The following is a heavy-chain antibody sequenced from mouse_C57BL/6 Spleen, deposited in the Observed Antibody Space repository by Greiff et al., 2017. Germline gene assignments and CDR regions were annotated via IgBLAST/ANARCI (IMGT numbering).Heavy chain of an antibody. CDR3: TTAGVMVTTGFAY. D-gene: IGHD2-2*01. V-gene: IGHV14-4*01. Sequence: EVQLQESGAELVRPGASVKLSCTASGFNIKDDYMHWVKQRPEQGLEWIGWIDPENGDTEYASKFQGKATITADTSSNTAYLQLSSLTSEDTAVYYCTTAGVMVTTGFAYWGQGTLVTVSA. J-gene: IGHJ3*01. CDR2: IDPENGDT. CDR1: GFNIKDDY.